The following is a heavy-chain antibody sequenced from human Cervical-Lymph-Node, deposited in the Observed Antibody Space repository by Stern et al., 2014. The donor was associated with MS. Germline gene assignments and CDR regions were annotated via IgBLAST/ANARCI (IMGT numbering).Heavy chain of an antibody. CDR2: IRWNSGRL. V-gene: IGHV3-9*01. Sequence: EVQLEESGGGLVQPGRSLRLSCAASGFTFDDYAMHWVRQAPGKGLEWGSGIRWNSGRLGYADSVKGRFTISRDNAKNSLYLQMNSLRAEDTALYYCAKDRNRGYSYGYSYGMDVWGQGTTVTVSS. J-gene: IGHJ6*02. CDR3: AKDRNRGYSYGYSYGMDV. CDR1: GFTFDDYA. D-gene: IGHD5-18*01.